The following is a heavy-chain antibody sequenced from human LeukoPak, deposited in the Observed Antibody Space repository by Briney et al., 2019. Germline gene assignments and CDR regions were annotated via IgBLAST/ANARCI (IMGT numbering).Heavy chain of an antibody. D-gene: IGHD5-12*01. CDR3: ARQELESSSGYGNWFDP. Sequence: GESLKISCKGSGYSFTSYWFGWVRQMPGKGLEWMGIIYPGDSDTRYSPSFQGQVTISADKSISTAYLQWSSLKASDTAMYYCARQELESSSGYGNWFDPWGQGTLVTVSS. V-gene: IGHV5-51*01. CDR2: IYPGDSDT. CDR1: GYSFTSYW. J-gene: IGHJ5*02.